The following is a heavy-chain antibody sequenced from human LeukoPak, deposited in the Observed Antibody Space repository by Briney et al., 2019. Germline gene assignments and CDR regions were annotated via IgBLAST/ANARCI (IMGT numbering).Heavy chain of an antibody. Sequence: GGSLRLSCAASGFTFSSYAMSWVRQAPGKGLEWVSAISGSGGSTYYADPVKGRFTISRDNSKNTLYLQMNNLRAEDTAVYYCAISGSYPLSWGQGTLVTVSS. D-gene: IGHD1-26*01. CDR2: ISGSGGST. V-gene: IGHV3-23*01. CDR1: GFTFSSYA. CDR3: AISGSYPLS. J-gene: IGHJ5*02.